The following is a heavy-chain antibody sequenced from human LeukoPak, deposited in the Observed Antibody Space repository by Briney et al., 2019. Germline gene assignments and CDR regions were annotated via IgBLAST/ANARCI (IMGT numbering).Heavy chain of an antibody. V-gene: IGHV1-2*02. D-gene: IGHD3-10*01. Sequence: ASVKVSCKASGYTFTGYYMHWVRQAPGQGLEWMGWINPNSGGTNYAQKFQGRVTMTRDTSISTAYMELSRLRSDDTAVYYCARGYFGELPDDAFDIWGQGTMVTVSS. CDR1: GYTFTGYY. J-gene: IGHJ3*02. CDR3: ARGYFGELPDDAFDI. CDR2: INPNSGGT.